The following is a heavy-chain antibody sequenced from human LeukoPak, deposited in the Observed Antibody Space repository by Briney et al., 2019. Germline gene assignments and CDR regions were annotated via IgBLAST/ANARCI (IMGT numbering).Heavy chain of an antibody. CDR3: ARDHSIYSGYDWVVGAFDI. D-gene: IGHD5-12*01. CDR1: GGSISSGSYY. Sequence: PSETLSLTCTVSGGSISSGSYYWSWIRQPPGKGLEWIGFIYYSGSTDYNPSLKSRVTISLDTSKNQFSLKLNSMTAADTAMYYCARDHSIYSGYDWVVGAFDIWGRGTMVTVSS. CDR2: IYYSGST. V-gene: IGHV4-61*01. J-gene: IGHJ3*02.